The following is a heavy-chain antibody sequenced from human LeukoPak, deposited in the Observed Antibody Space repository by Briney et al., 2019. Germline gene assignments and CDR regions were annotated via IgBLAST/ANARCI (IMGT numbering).Heavy chain of an antibody. CDR2: ISSSSSYI. D-gene: IGHD3-3*01. CDR3: ARDRLTMVTIFGELRYLHYGMDV. Sequence: PGGSLRLSCAASGFTFSSYSMNWVPQAPGKGLEWVSSISSSSSYIYYADSVKGRFTISRDNAKDSLYLQMNSLRDEDTAVYYCARDRLTMVTIFGELRYLHYGMDVWGQGTTVTFSS. J-gene: IGHJ6*02. CDR1: GFTFSSYS. V-gene: IGHV3-21*01.